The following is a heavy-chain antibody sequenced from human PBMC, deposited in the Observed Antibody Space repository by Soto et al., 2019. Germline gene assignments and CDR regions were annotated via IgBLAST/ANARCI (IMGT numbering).Heavy chain of an antibody. CDR3: ARSGSGSGWL. Sequence: SETLSLTCTVSGGSVGSGRYYWSWIRQPPGKGLEWIGYIYYSGSTKYNPSLKSRVTISVDTSKNQFSLKLSSMTAADTAGYYCARSGSGSGWLGGQGTLVTVSS. CDR2: IYYSGST. CDR1: GGSVGSGRYY. J-gene: IGHJ4*02. V-gene: IGHV4-61*01. D-gene: IGHD6-19*01.